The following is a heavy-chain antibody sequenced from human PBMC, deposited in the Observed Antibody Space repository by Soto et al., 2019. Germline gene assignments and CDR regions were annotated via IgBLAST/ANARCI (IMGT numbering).Heavy chain of an antibody. CDR1: GYTFTGYY. CDR2: INPNSGDT. D-gene: IGHD1-26*01. CDR3: AKGGAIVAAGTRVYLYNAMDV. V-gene: IGHV1-2*02. Sequence: QVQLVQSGTEVKRPGDSVKVSCKASGYTFTGYYVHWVRQAPGQGLEWMGWINPNSGDTYLAQRFQGRVTMNEHTCIGTAYMELRGLTSDDTAEYYCAKGGAIVAAGTRVYLYNAMDVWGQGTTVTVSS. J-gene: IGHJ6*02.